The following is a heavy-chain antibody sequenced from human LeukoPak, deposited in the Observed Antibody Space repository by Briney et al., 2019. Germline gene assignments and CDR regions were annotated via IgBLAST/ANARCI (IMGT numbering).Heavy chain of an antibody. Sequence: GGSLRLSCAASGFTFSSYAMTWVRQAPGKGLEWVSVISGSGTTTYYADSVEGRFTISRDNSKNTLYLQMNSLRAEDTAVYYCAKAGSTYYYDSSTVWVDYWGQGTLVTVSS. V-gene: IGHV3-23*01. CDR1: GFTFSSYA. D-gene: IGHD3-22*01. CDR2: ISGSGTTT. CDR3: AKAGSTYYYDSSTVWVDY. J-gene: IGHJ4*02.